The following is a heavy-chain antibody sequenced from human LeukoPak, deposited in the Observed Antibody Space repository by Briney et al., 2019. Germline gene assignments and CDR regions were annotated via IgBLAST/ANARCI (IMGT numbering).Heavy chain of an antibody. CDR2: IYYSGDT. V-gene: IGHV4-39*07. D-gene: IGHD6-13*01. Sequence: SETLSLTCSVSGSSMRSGGYYCLWIRQPPGRVLEWIGSIYYSGDTYYNPSVESRVTLSLDTSNNQFSLELTAVTAADTALYYCARRGQQLPVDAFDVWGQGTMVTVSS. CDR1: GSSMRSGGYY. J-gene: IGHJ3*01. CDR3: ARRGQQLPVDAFDV.